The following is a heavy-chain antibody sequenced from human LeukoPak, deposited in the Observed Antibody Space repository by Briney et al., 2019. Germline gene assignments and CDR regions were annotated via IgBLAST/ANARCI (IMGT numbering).Heavy chain of an antibody. Sequence: PGGSLRLSCAASGFTFSNAWMSWVRQAPGKGLEWVGRIKSKTDGGIADYAAPVTGRFTISRDDSKNTLYLQMNSLKTEDTAVYYCRSDGYPPNYFDPWGQGTLVTVSS. CDR1: GFTFSNAW. J-gene: IGHJ5*02. CDR3: RSDGYPPNYFDP. D-gene: IGHD2-2*03. V-gene: IGHV3-15*01. CDR2: IKSKTDGGIA.